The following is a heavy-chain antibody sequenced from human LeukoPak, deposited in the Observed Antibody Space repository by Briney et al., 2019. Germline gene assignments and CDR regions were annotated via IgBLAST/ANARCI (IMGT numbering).Heavy chain of an antibody. CDR2: INHSGST. J-gene: IGHJ6*02. CDR3: ARDRNYYGMDV. Sequence: PSETLSLTCAVYGGSFSGYYWSWIRQPPGKGLEWIGEINHSGSTNYNPSLKSRVTISVDTSKNQFSLKLSSVTAADTAVYYCARDRNYYGMDVWGQGTTVTVSS. V-gene: IGHV4-34*01. CDR1: GGSFSGYY.